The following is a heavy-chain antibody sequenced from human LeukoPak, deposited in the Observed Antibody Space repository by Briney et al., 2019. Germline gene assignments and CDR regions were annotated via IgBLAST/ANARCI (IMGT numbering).Heavy chain of an antibody. CDR2: IYYSGST. CDR3: AREEPNNMLRGGRLDP. Sequence: PSETLSLTCTVSGVSITSTSDFWVWIRQPPGKGLEWIGTIYYSGSTYYNQSLRRRVTISEDTSKNQFSLKMSSVTAADTAVYYCAREEPNNMLRGGRLDPWGQGTLVTVSA. J-gene: IGHJ5*02. D-gene: IGHD3-10*01. V-gene: IGHV4-39*07. CDR1: GVSITSTSDF.